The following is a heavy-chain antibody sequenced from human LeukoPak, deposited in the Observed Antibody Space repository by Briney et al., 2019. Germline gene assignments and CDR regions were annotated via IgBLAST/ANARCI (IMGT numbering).Heavy chain of an antibody. CDR3: AKDRYDFDQGFDY. CDR1: GFTFSSYA. Sequence: PGGSLRLSCAASGFTFSSYAMSLVRQAPGKGLEWVSAISGSGGSTYYADAVKGQFTISRDNSKNTLYLQMNSLRAEDTAVYYCAKDRYDFDQGFDYSGQGTLVTVSS. CDR2: ISGSGGST. J-gene: IGHJ4*02. V-gene: IGHV3-23*01. D-gene: IGHD3-3*01.